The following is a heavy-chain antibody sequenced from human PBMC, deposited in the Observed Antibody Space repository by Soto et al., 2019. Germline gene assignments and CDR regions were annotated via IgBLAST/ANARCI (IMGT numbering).Heavy chain of an antibody. CDR1: GFTFSSFA. CDR2: LTGRGDRT. J-gene: IGHJ4*02. Sequence: EVPLLESGGGLVQPGGSLRLSCAASGFTFSSFAMTWVRQAPGKGLEWVPSLTGRGDRTYYADSVKGRFTISRDNSMTTRYLQMNSLRADDTALYYCAQGTAVRTGDMAYWGQGTLVTVSS. V-gene: IGHV3-23*01. CDR3: AQGTAVRTGDMAY. D-gene: IGHD7-27*01.